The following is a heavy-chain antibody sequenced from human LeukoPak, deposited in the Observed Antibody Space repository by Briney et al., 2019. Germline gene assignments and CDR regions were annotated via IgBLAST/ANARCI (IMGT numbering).Heavy chain of an antibody. CDR3: AKDLLRYYYDSSGPAFDI. CDR1: GFTFSNCA. J-gene: IGHJ3*02. Sequence: PGGSLRLSCAASGFTFSNCAMSWVRQAPGKGLEWVSAISGSGGSTYYADSVKGRFTISRDNSKNTLYLQMNSLRAEDTAVYYCAKDLLRYYYDSSGPAFDIWGQGTMVTVSS. CDR2: ISGSGGST. V-gene: IGHV3-23*01. D-gene: IGHD3-22*01.